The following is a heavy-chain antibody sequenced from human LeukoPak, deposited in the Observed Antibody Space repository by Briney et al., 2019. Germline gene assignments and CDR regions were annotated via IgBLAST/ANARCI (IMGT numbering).Heavy chain of an antibody. J-gene: IGHJ6*03. CDR2: IIPIFGTA. V-gene: IGHV1-69*13. Sequence: GASVKVSCKASGGTFSSYAISWVRQAPGQGLEWMGGIIPIFGTANYAQKFQGRVTITADESTSTAYMELSSLRSEDTAVYYCARAAGGYYFYYYYYMDVWGKGTTVTVSS. D-gene: IGHD3-22*01. CDR3: ARAAGGYYFYYYYYMDV. CDR1: GGTFSSYA.